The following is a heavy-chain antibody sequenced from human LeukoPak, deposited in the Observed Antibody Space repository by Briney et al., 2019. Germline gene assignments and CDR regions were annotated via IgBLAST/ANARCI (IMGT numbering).Heavy chain of an antibody. Sequence: GGSLRLSCTASGFTFGDYAMSWVRQAPGKGLEWVGFIRSKAYGGTTEYAESVKGRFTISRDDSKSIAYLQMNSLKTEDTAVYYCTRDPGPGWWRIFGVVTEDYYYYYMDVWGKGTTVTVSS. CDR2: IRSKAYGGTT. V-gene: IGHV3-49*04. CDR1: GFTFGDYA. CDR3: TRDPGPGWWRIFGVVTEDYYYYYMDV. J-gene: IGHJ6*03. D-gene: IGHD3-3*01.